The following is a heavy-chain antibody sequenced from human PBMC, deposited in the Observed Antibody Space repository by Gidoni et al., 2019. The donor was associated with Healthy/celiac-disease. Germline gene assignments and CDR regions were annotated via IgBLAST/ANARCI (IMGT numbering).Heavy chain of an antibody. Sequence: QVQLVESGGGVVQPGRSLRLPCAASGFTFSSYAMPWVRQAPGKGLEWVAVITYDGSNKYYADSVKGRFTISRDNSKNTLYLQMNSLRAEDTAVYYCARGCSGGSCYSYWGQGTLVTVSS. CDR2: ITYDGSNK. J-gene: IGHJ4*02. CDR3: ARGCSGGSCYSY. CDR1: GFTFSSYA. V-gene: IGHV3-30-3*01. D-gene: IGHD2-15*01.